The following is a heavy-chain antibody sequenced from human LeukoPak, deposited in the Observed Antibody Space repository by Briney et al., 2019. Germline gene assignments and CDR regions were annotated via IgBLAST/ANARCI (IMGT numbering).Heavy chain of an antibody. J-gene: IGHJ4*02. CDR3: ARGNYNALDY. Sequence: SQTLSLTCGISGDIFSSISAAWNWIRQSPSRGLEWLGRIFFRSKWYNDYAVSVQGRISINPDTSKNQFSLQLNSVTPEDTAIYYCARGNYNALDYWGQGTLVTVSS. CDR2: IFFRSKWYN. D-gene: IGHD1-14*01. V-gene: IGHV6-1*01. CDR1: GDIFSSISAA.